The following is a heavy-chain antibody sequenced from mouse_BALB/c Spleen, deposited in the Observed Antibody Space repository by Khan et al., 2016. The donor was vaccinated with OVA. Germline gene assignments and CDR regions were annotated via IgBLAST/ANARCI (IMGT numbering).Heavy chain of an antibody. V-gene: IGHV14-1*02. Sequence: EVQLQQSGTELVRPGALVKLSCKASGFNITDYYIHWVTQRPEQGLEWIGWIDPDNGDTVYDPKFQGKASITADTSSHTAYLQTISLTSEDTTVYYCARDGYSPWFAYWGQGTLVTVSA. CDR3: ARDGYSPWFAY. CDR1: GFNITDYY. J-gene: IGHJ3*01. D-gene: IGHD2-3*01. CDR2: IDPDNGDT.